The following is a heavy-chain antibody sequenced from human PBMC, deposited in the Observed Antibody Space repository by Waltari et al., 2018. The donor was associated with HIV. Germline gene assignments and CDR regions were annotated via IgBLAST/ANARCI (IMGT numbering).Heavy chain of an antibody. CDR3: TTGDIVVVTDY. V-gene: IGHV3-15*01. D-gene: IGHD2-21*02. J-gene: IGHJ4*02. CDR2: VKNETDGGTT. Sequence: EVQLVESGGGLVKPGGSLRLSCAASGFTFTNAWMSWVRQAPGKGLGWVGRVKNETDGGTTDYAAPVKGRFTISRDDSKNTLYLQMNSLKTEDTAVYYCTTGDIVVVTDYWGQGTLVTVSS. CDR1: GFTFTNAW.